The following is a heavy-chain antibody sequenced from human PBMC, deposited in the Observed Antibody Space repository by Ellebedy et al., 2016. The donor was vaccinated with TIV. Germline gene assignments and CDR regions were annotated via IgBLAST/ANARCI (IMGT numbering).Heavy chain of an antibody. CDR1: GYTFTSYA. V-gene: IGHV1-18*01. Sequence: ASVKVSCKASGYTFTSYAMSWVRQAPGQGLEWMGWISAYNGNTNYAQRLQGRVTMTTDTSTSTAYMELRSLRSDDTAVYYCARDWREGVDDYWGQGTLVTVSS. CDR2: ISAYNGNT. CDR3: ARDWREGVDDY. D-gene: IGHD5-12*01. J-gene: IGHJ4*02.